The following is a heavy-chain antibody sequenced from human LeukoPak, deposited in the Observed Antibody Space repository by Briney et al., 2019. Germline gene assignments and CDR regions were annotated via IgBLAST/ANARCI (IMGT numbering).Heavy chain of an antibody. J-gene: IGHJ2*01. CDR1: GGSIISYY. Sequence: SETLSLPCTVSGGSIISYYWSWIRQPPGKGLEGIGYIYTSGSTNYNPSLKSRVTISVDTSKNQFSLKLSSVTAADTAVYYCARRTRWYFDLWGRGTLVTVSS. CDR3: ARRTRWYFDL. D-gene: IGHD2-2*01. V-gene: IGHV4-4*09. CDR2: IYTSGST.